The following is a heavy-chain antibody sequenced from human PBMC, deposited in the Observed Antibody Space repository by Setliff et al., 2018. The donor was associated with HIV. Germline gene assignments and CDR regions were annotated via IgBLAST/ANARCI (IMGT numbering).Heavy chain of an antibody. CDR1: GGSFSGYY. CDR3: AREMFGGIAARLKYFDL. V-gene: IGHV4-34*01. Sequence: SETLSLTCAVYGGSFSGYYWSWIRQPPGKGLEWIGEINHSGSTNYNPSLKSRVTISVDTSKNQFSPKLSSVTAADTAVYYCAREMFGGIAARLKYFDLWGRGTLVTVSS. D-gene: IGHD6-6*01. J-gene: IGHJ2*01. CDR2: INHSGST.